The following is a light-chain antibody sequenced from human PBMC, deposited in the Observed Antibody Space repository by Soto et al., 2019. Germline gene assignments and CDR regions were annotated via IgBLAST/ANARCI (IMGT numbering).Light chain of an antibody. J-gene: IGKJ1*01. Sequence: EKVLAQGAGRIFLKTGKRATLSCRASQSISSSYLAWYQQRPGQAPRLLIYGASSRATGIPDRFSGSGSGTEFTLTISRLEPEDFAVYYCQQYGSSSWTFVQGSK. CDR3: QQYGSSSWT. CDR2: GAS. V-gene: IGKV3-20*01. CDR1: QSISSSY.